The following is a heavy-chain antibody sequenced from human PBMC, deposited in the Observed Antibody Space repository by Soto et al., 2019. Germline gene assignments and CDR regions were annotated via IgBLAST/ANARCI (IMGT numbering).Heavy chain of an antibody. D-gene: IGHD5-12*01. V-gene: IGHV3-30-3*01. CDR1: GFTFSSYA. J-gene: IGHJ6*02. CDR2: ISYDGSNK. CDR3: AREPYSGYDYYYYYGMDV. Sequence: PGGPLRLSCAASGFTFSSYAMHWVRQAPGKGLEWVAVISYDGSNKYYADSVKGRFTISRDNSKNTLYLQMNSLRAEDTAVYYCAREPYSGYDYYYYYGMDVWGQGTTVTVSS.